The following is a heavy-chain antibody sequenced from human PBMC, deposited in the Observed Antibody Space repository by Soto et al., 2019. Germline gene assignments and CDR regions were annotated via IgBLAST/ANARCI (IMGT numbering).Heavy chain of an antibody. J-gene: IGHJ3*02. CDR3: ARTGLTMSNDAFDI. Sequence: QVQLRESGPGLVEPSETLSLTCTVSGASISNDYWSWIRQPPGKGLEWIGNIYNTGRTNYNPSLTSRVSFLVDTSKNQFSLKMSSVTAADTAVYYCARTGLTMSNDAFDIWGQGTTVIVSP. CDR2: IYNTGRT. V-gene: IGHV4-59*01. CDR1: GASISNDY. D-gene: IGHD3-10*02.